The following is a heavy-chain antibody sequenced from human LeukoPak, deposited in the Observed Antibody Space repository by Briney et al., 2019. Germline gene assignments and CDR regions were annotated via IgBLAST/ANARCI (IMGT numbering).Heavy chain of an antibody. CDR2: ISYDGSTK. CDR3: ATSLRPGGGNSFLLDY. V-gene: IGHV3-30*03. Sequence: PGGSLRLSCADSGFTFSRFGMHWVRQAPGKGLEWVAVISYDGSTKYYADSVKGRFTISRDNSKNTLYLQMNSLTVHDTAVYYCATSLRPGGGNSFLLDYWGQGILVTVSS. J-gene: IGHJ4*02. D-gene: IGHD4-23*01. CDR1: GFTFSRFG.